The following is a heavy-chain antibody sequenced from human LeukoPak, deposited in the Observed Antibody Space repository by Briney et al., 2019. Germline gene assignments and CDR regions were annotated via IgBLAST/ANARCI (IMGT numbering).Heavy chain of an antibody. Sequence: SETLSLTCAVYGGSFSDYYWSWIRQPPGKGLEWIGEINHSGSTNYNPSLKSRVTISVDTSKNQFSLKLSSVTAADTAVYYCAREGWQWLVHAFDIWGQGTMVTVSP. V-gene: IGHV4-34*01. CDR3: AREGWQWLVHAFDI. D-gene: IGHD6-19*01. CDR1: GGSFSDYY. J-gene: IGHJ3*02. CDR2: INHSGST.